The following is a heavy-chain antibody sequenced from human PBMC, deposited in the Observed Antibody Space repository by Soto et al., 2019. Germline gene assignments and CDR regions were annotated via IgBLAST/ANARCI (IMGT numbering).Heavy chain of an antibody. D-gene: IGHD2-2*02. J-gene: IGHJ6*02. CDR1: GYTLTELS. CDR2: FDPEDGET. CDR3: ATVSGCSSTSCYTGILYYYYGMDV. V-gene: IGHV1-24*01. Sequence: ASVKVSRKVSGYTLTELSMHWVRQAPGKGLEWMGGFDPEDGETIYAQKFQGRVTMTEDTSTDTAYMELSSLRSEDTAVYYCATVSGCSSTSCYTGILYYYYGMDVWGQGTTVTVSS.